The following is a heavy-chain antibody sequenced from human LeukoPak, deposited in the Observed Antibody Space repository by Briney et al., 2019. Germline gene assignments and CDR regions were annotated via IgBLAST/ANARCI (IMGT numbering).Heavy chain of an antibody. V-gene: IGHV3-23*01. J-gene: IGHJ3*02. Sequence: GGSLRLSCAASGFTFSSYAMRWVRQAPGKGLEWVSAISPSSGTFYADSVKGRFTISRDNSKNTLYLQMNSLRAEDTAVYYCAKVLYYDDAFDIWGQGTMVAVSS. CDR2: ISPSSGT. CDR1: GFTFSSYA. CDR3: AKVLYYDDAFDI. D-gene: IGHD3-22*01.